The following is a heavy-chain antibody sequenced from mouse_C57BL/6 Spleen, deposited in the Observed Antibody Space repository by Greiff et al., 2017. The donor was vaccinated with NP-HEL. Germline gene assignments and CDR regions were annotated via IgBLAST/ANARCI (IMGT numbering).Heavy chain of an antibody. V-gene: IGHV1-54*01. D-gene: IGHD1-1*01. CDR3: AREGAFTTLMDY. CDR1: GYAFTNYL. Sequence: QVQLQQSGAELVRPGTSVKVSCKASGYAFTNYLIEWVKQRPGQGLEWIGVINPGSGGTNYNEKFKGKATLTAYKSSSTAYMQLSSLTSEDAAVYFCAREGAFTTLMDYWGQGTSVTVSS. J-gene: IGHJ4*01. CDR2: INPGSGGT.